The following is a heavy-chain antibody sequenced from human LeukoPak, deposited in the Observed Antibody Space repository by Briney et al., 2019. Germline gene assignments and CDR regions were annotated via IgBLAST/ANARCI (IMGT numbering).Heavy chain of an antibody. J-gene: IGHJ4*02. Sequence: GASVKVSCKASGFTFSSYDINWVRQATGQGLEWMGWMNPNGGNTGYAQKFQDRVAMTRNTSISTAYMELSSLRSDDTAVYYCARGRRDSRQFDYWGQGTLVTVSS. CDR2: MNPNGGNT. V-gene: IGHV1-8*01. CDR3: ARGRRDSRQFDY. D-gene: IGHD3-10*01. CDR1: GFTFSSYD.